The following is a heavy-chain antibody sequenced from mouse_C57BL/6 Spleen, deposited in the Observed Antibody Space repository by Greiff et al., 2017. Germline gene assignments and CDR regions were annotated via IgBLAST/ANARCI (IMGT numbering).Heavy chain of an antibody. J-gene: IGHJ2*01. CDR2: INPGSGGT. D-gene: IGHD3-2*02. V-gene: IGHV1-54*01. CDR3: ARVGQLRPYDY. CDR1: GYAFTNYL. Sequence: VQLQQSGAELVRPGTSVKVSCKASGYAFTNYLIEWVKQRPGQGLEWIGVINPGSGGTNYNERFKGKATLTADKSSSTAYMQLSSLTSEDSAVYFCARVGQLRPYDYWGQGTTLTVSS.